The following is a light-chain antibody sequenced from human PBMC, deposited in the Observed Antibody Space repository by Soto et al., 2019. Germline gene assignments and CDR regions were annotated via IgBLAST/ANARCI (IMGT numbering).Light chain of an antibody. J-gene: IGKJ1*01. Sequence: DIPMTQSPSTLSASVGDRVTITCRASQSISSWLAWYQQKPGKAPKLLIYDASSLESGVPSRFSGSGSGTEFTLTISSLQPDDFATYYCQQYNSYLWTFGPGTKMEIK. V-gene: IGKV1-5*01. CDR2: DAS. CDR3: QQYNSYLWT. CDR1: QSISSW.